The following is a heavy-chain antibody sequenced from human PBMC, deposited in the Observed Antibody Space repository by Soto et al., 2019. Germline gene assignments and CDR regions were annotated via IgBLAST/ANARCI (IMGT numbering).Heavy chain of an antibody. V-gene: IGHV3-7*01. CDR2: IKQDGSVK. CDR1: GFTFSSYG. J-gene: IGHJ3*02. CDR3: ARDLVGPLDI. Sequence: GGSLRLSCAASGFTFSSYGMSWVRQAPGKGLEWVANIKQDGSVKYYVDSVKGRFTISRDNAKNSLYLQMNSLRAEDTAVYYCARDLVGPLDIWGQGTMVTVSS. D-gene: IGHD1-26*01.